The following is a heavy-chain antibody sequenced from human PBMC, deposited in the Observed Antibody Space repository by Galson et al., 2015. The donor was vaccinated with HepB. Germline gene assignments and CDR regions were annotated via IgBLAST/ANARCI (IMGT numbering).Heavy chain of an antibody. CDR2: IYAGDSET. J-gene: IGHJ4*02. CDR1: GYTFSNYG. Sequence: QSGAEVKKPGDCLKISCKTSGYTFSNYGIVWVRQMPGKGLEWMGIIYAGDSETQYSPSFQGQVTISIDKSITTAYLQLSNLKASDSAMYYCARPTGPFDYWGQGTLVTVSS. CDR3: ARPTGPFDY. V-gene: IGHV5-51*03.